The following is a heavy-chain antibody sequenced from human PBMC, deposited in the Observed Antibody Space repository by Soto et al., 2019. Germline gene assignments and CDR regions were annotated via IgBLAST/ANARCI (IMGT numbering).Heavy chain of an antibody. J-gene: IGHJ5*02. CDR2: IYYSGKT. CDR3: ARGCSSASCYTGFDP. CDR1: GGSISSGPYS. D-gene: IGHD2-2*02. Sequence: SETLSLTCTVSGGSISSGPYSWSWIRQPPGKGLEWLGYIYYSGKTDYNPSLRSRVTISVDRSNNQFSLILTSVTAADSAVYFCARGCSSASCYTGFDPWGQGTLVTVSS. V-gene: IGHV4-30-2*01.